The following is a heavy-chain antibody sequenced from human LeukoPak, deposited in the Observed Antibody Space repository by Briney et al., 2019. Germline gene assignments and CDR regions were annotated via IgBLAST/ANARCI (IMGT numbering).Heavy chain of an antibody. CDR3: ARRPSTHLNYFDY. V-gene: IGHV5-51*01. CDR1: GYSFTSYW. J-gene: IGHJ4*02. CDR2: IYPGDSDT. Sequence: GESLKISYKGSGYSFTSYWIGWVRQMPGKGLEWMGIIYPGDSDTRYSPSFQGQVTISADKSISTAYLQWSSLKASDTAMYYCARRPSTHLNYFDYWGQGTLVTVSS.